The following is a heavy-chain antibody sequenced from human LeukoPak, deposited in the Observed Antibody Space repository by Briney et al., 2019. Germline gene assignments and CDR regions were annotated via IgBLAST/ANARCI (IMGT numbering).Heavy chain of an antibody. Sequence: GGSLRLSCAASGFAFTSFTMNWVRQTPGKGLEWVSSISGTGGNTYYADSVKGRFTISRDNSRNTLYLQMNSLRAEDTAVYYCAKDHGVAVTGMYYWGQGTLVTASS. CDR1: GFAFTSFT. V-gene: IGHV3-23*01. D-gene: IGHD6-19*01. CDR3: AKDHGVAVTGMYY. CDR2: ISGTGGNT. J-gene: IGHJ4*02.